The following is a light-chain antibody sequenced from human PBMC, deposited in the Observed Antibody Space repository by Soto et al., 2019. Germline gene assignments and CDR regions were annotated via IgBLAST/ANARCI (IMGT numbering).Light chain of an antibody. CDR2: AAS. Sequence: AIRMTQSPSSFSASTGDTVTSTCRASQGISSYLAWYQQKPGKAPKLLIYAASTLQSGVPSRFSGSGSGTDFTLTISCLQSEDFATYYCQQYYSYPRTFGQGTKVDIK. CDR1: QGISSY. CDR3: QQYYSYPRT. J-gene: IGKJ1*01. V-gene: IGKV1-8*01.